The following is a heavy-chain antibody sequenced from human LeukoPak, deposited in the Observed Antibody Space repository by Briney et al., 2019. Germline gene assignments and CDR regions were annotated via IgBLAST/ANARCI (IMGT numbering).Heavy chain of an antibody. D-gene: IGHD6-19*01. CDR2: IIPIFGTA. J-gene: IGHJ5*02. V-gene: IGHV1-69*06. Sequence: SVKVSCKASGGTFSSYAISWVRQAPGQGLEWMGGIIPIFGTANYAQRFQGRVTITADKSTSTAYMELSSLRSEDTAVYYYARDYSSGWGNWFDPWGQGTLVTVSS. CDR3: ARDYSSGWGNWFDP. CDR1: GGTFSSYA.